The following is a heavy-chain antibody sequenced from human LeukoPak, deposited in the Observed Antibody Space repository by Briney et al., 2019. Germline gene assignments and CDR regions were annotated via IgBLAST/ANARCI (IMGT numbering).Heavy chain of an antibody. D-gene: IGHD6-19*01. Sequence: GGSLRLPCAASGFTVSSNYMSWVRQAPGKGLEWGSVIYSGGSTYYADSVKGRFTISRDNSKNTLYLQMNSLRAEDTAVYYCAKGLAVADSYYFDYWGQRTLVTVSS. J-gene: IGHJ4*02. CDR3: AKGLAVADSYYFDY. V-gene: IGHV3-53*01. CDR1: GFTVSSNY. CDR2: IYSGGST.